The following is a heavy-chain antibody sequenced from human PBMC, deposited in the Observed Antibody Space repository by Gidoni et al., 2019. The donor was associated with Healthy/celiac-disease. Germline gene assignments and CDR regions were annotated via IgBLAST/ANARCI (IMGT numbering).Heavy chain of an antibody. Sequence: QVQLVESGGGVVQPGRSLRLSCAASGFTFRSYAMHWVRQAPGKGLEWVAVISYDGSNKYYADSVKGRFTISRDNSKNTLYLQMNSLRAEDTAVYYCARDGSSLTRRIAAAPPDYWGQGTLVTVSS. CDR1: GFTFRSYA. V-gene: IGHV3-30-3*01. CDR3: ARDGSSLTRRIAAAPPDY. J-gene: IGHJ4*02. D-gene: IGHD6-13*01. CDR2: ISYDGSNK.